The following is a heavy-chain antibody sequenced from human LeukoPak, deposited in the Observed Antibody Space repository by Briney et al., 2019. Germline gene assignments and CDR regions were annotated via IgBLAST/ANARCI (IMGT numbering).Heavy chain of an antibody. Sequence: EWVGRIYTSGSTNYNPSLKSRVTMSVDTSKNQFSLKLSSVTAADTAVYYCARGGRYYFDYWGQGTLVTVSS. J-gene: IGHJ4*02. D-gene: IGHD1-26*01. V-gene: IGHV4-4*07. CDR3: ARGGRYYFDY. CDR2: IYTSGST.